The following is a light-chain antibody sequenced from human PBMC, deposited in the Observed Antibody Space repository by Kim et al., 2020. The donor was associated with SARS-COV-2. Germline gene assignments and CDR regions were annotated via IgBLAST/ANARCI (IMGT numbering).Light chain of an antibody. CDR3: QQYGSSRT. V-gene: IGKV3-20*01. J-gene: IGKJ1*01. Sequence: EIVLTQSPDTLSLSPGERATLSCRASQSVSNSFLAWYQQKPGQAPRLLIYRASSRATGIPDRFSGSGSGTDFTLTISRLEPEEFAVYYCQQYGSSRTFGQGTKVDIK. CDR2: RAS. CDR1: QSVSNSF.